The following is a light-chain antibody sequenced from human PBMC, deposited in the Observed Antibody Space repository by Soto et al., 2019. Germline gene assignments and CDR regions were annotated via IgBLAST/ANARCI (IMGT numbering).Light chain of an antibody. CDR2: AVS. V-gene: IGKV1-39*01. CDR1: QSISSY. CDR3: QQSSNTPFT. Sequence: DIQMTQSPSSLSASVGDRVTITCRAGQSISSYLNWYQQKPGKAPELLIYAVSNLHSGVPSRFGGSGSGTDFTLTISSLQPEDFATYYCQQSSNTPFTFGPGTKVDLK. J-gene: IGKJ3*01.